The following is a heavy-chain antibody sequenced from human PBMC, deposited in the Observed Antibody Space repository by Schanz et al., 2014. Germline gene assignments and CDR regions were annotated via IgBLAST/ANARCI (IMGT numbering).Heavy chain of an antibody. V-gene: IGHV1-69*02. Sequence: QVQLVQSGPEVKKPGSSVKVSCQAFGDTFSKYNIMWVRQVPGQGLEWLGRIMPLRGIGNNAWKFQDRLTITADKSMNITYTELSSLGTEDTAVYYCTRLRRADPNGFDVWGRGTTVTVS. CDR2: IMPLRGIG. CDR1: GDTFSKYN. J-gene: IGHJ6*02. CDR3: TRLRRADPNGFDV. D-gene: IGHD6-19*01.